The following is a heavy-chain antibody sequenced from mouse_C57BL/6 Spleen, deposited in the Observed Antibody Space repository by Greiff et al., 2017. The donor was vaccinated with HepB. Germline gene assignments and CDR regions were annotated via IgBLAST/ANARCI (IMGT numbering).Heavy chain of an antibody. D-gene: IGHD2-1*01. J-gene: IGHJ4*01. CDR3: ARALYGNYVGYAMDY. CDR2: IDPNSGGT. Sequence: QVQLKESGAELVKPGASVKLSCKASGYTFTSYWMHWVKQRPGRGLEWIGRIDPNSGGTKYNEKFKSKATLTVDKPSSTAYMQLSSLTSEDSAVYYCARALYGNYVGYAMDYWGQGTSVTVSS. V-gene: IGHV1-72*01. CDR1: GYTFTSYW.